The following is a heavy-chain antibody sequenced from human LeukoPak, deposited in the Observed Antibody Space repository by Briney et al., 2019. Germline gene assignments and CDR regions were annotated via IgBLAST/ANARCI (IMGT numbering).Heavy chain of an antibody. CDR3: ARRLLWFGEAGWFDP. Sequence: SETLSLTCTVSGGSISSYYWSWIRQPPGKGLEWIGYIYYSGSTNYNPSLKSRVTISVGTSKNQFSLKLSSVTAADTAVYYCARRLLWFGEAGWFDPWGQGTLVTVSS. D-gene: IGHD3-10*01. CDR1: GGSISSYY. CDR2: IYYSGST. V-gene: IGHV4-59*01. J-gene: IGHJ5*02.